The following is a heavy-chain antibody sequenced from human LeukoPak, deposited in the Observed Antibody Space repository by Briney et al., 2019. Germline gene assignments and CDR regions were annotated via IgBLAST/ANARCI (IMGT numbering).Heavy chain of an antibody. Sequence: GGSLRLSRAASGFTFTNYWIHWVRQTPGKGLVWVSRINSDGSVTGYADSVRGRFTISRDNAKNTLYLQMSSLRAEDTAVYYCARAGFGFGYWGQGTLVTV. CDR1: GFTFTNYW. CDR2: INSDGSVT. V-gene: IGHV3-74*01. J-gene: IGHJ4*02. D-gene: IGHD3-10*01. CDR3: ARAGFGFGY.